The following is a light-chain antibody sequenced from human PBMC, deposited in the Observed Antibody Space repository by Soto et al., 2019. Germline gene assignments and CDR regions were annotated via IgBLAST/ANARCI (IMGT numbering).Light chain of an antibody. CDR1: QIVSSSV. Sequence: EVVVTQYPDTLSLSPGETYTLSCRASQIVSSSVSWYQHKPGQSPRLVVYSGDKRAPGITPRFSGSVSGTDFTLTISRLEPEDFAVYYCQHFGNSPLTVGQGTRLDIK. J-gene: IGKJ5*01. CDR2: SGD. V-gene: IGKV3-20*01. CDR3: QHFGNSPLT.